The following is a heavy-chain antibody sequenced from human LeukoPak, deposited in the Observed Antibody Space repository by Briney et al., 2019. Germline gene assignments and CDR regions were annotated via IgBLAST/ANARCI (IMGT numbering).Heavy chain of an antibody. CDR2: ISSSSSTI. Sequence: PGGSLRLSCAASGFTFSSYSMNWVRQAPGKGLEWVSYISSSSSTIYYADSVKGRFTISRDNSKNTLYLQMNSLRAEDTAVYYCAKDRYYYDSSALQYYFDYWGQGTLVTVSS. V-gene: IGHV3-48*01. CDR1: GFTFSSYS. CDR3: AKDRYYYDSSALQYYFDY. D-gene: IGHD3-22*01. J-gene: IGHJ4*02.